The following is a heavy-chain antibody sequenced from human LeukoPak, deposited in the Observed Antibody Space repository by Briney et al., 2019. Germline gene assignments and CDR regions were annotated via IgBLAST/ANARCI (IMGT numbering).Heavy chain of an antibody. CDR1: GLTFSNFA. CDR3: AKGPRPDITVAHTVEN. Sequence: GRSLRLFCAASGLTFSNFALSWVRHLPGRGLEWVSAISSRGDSTYFTDSVKGRFTISRDNSKNSLYMQMNSVRAEDTAVYYCAKGPRPDITVAHTVENWGQGTLVTVSS. V-gene: IGHV3-23*01. J-gene: IGHJ4*02. CDR2: ISSRGDST. D-gene: IGHD5-12*01.